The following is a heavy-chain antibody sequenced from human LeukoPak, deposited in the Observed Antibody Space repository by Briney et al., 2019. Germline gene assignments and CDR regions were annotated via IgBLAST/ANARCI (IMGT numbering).Heavy chain of an antibody. CDR1: GGTFSSYA. Sequence: SVNVSCKASGGTFSSYAISWVRQAPGQGLEWMGGIIPIFGTANYAQKFQGRVTITTDESTSTAYMELSSLRSEDTAVYYCARDGVPTGGYYMDVWGKGATVTVSS. D-gene: IGHD1-14*01. V-gene: IGHV1-69*05. CDR2: IIPIFGTA. J-gene: IGHJ6*03. CDR3: ARDGVPTGGYYMDV.